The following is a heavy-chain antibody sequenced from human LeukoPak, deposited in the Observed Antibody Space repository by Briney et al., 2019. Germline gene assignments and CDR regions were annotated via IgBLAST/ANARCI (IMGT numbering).Heavy chain of an antibody. CDR1: GFTVSSNY. CDR3: AKDISVGIVAEPVAMVSPLDV. J-gene: IGHJ3*01. CDR2: ITWNSHSI. Sequence: PGGSLSLSCAASGFTVSSNYMSWVRQAPGKGLEWVSGITWNSHSIAYADSVKGRFTISRDNAKNSLYLQMNSLRAEDTALYYCAKDISVGIVAEPVAMVSPLDVWGQGTMVTVSS. D-gene: IGHD2-2*01. V-gene: IGHV3-9*01.